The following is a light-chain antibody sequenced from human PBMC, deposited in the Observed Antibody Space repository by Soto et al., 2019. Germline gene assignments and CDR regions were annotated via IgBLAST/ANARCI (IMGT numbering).Light chain of an antibody. J-gene: IGLJ1*01. CDR2: EVS. CDR3: SSYSISTAYL. CDR1: SSDVGGYNY. V-gene: IGLV2-14*01. Sequence: QSVLTQPASVSGSPGQSITISCTGTSSDVGGYNYVSWYQQHPGKAPKLMIYEVSNRPSGVSNRFSGSKSGNTASLTISGLQAEDEADYFCSSYSISTAYLFGTGTKATVL.